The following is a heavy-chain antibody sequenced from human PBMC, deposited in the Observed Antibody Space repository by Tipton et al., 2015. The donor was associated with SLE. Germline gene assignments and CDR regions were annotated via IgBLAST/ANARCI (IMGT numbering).Heavy chain of an antibody. CDR3: ARGYCSRTSCPGWFDP. V-gene: IGHV4-34*01. J-gene: IGHJ5*02. CDR1: GGSFSGYY. Sequence: TLSLTCAVYGGSFSGYYWSWIRQPPGKGLEWLGEINHSGSNNYNPSLKSRVTISVATSKNQFSLKLRSAAAADTAVYNCARGYCSRTSCPGWFDPWSQGTLVTVSS. D-gene: IGHD2-2*01. CDR2: INHSGSN.